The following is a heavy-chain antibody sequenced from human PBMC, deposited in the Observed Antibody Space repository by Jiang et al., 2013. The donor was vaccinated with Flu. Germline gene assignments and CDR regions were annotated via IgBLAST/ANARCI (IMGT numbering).Heavy chain of an antibody. J-gene: IGHJ4*02. V-gene: IGHV1-69*01. CDR2: IIPIFDTT. D-gene: IGHD5-18*01. CDR1: GDTFSNA. Sequence: GAEVKKPGSSVKVSCKASGDTFSNAISWVRQAPGQGLEWMGGIIPIFDTTNYAQKFQDRVAITADESAGTAYMELTSLKSEDTAVYYCARAIGGYSYGPFEFWGQGTLVTVSA. CDR3: ARAIGGYSYGPFEF.